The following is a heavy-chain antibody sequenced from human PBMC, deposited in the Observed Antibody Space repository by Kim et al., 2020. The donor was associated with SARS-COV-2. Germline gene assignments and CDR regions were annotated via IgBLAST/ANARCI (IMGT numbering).Heavy chain of an antibody. D-gene: IGHD3-10*01. CDR1: GGSISSYY. Sequence: SETLSLTCTVSGGSISSYYWSWIRQPPGKGLEWIGYIYYSGSTNYNPSLKSRVTISVDTSKNQFSLKLSSVTAADTAVYYCARLWGRFGDLCDWFDPWGQGTLVTVSS. V-gene: IGHV4-59*08. J-gene: IGHJ5*02. CDR3: ARLWGRFGDLCDWFDP. CDR2: IYYSGST.